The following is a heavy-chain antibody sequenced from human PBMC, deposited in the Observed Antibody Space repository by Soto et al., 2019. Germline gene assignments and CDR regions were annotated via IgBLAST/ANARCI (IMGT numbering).Heavy chain of an antibody. CDR1: GASMKSRSYF. CDR2: IHSSGGT. V-gene: IGHV4-39*02. D-gene: IGHD2-15*01. Sequence: PXETLSLTCTVSGASMKSRSYFWGWIRQPPGKGLEFVGSIHSSGGTYYNPSLKSRVTVSVDLSNSHFSLSLKSLTATDTAVYYCGRLAEAATGHTDFDFWGQGPLVTVSS. J-gene: IGHJ4*02. CDR3: GRLAEAATGHTDFDF.